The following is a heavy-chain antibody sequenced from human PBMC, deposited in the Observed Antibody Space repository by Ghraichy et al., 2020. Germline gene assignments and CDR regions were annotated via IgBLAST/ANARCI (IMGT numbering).Heavy chain of an antibody. CDR1: GFTFSSYS. D-gene: IGHD3-16*01. J-gene: IGHJ5*02. CDR3: ARLGQPNNWFDP. CDR2: ISSSSSYI. Sequence: GGSLRLSCAASGFTFSSYSMNWVRQAPGKGLEWVSSISSSSSYIYYADSVKGRFTISRDNAKNSLYLQMNSLRAEDTAVYYCARLGQPNNWFDPWGQGTLVTVSS. V-gene: IGHV3-21*01.